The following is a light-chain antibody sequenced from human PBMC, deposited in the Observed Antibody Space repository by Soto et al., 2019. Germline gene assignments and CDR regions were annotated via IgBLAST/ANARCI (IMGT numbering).Light chain of an antibody. CDR3: QTWGAGIVV. CDR1: SGHIRYA. J-gene: IGLJ3*02. CDR2: LYSDGSH. V-gene: IGLV4-69*01. Sequence: QSALTQSPSASASLGASVKLTCTLSSGHIRYAIAWHQQQPEKGPRYLMKLYSDGSHSKGDGIPDRFSGSSSGAERYLIISSLHSEDEADYYCQTWGAGIVVFGGGTKVTVL.